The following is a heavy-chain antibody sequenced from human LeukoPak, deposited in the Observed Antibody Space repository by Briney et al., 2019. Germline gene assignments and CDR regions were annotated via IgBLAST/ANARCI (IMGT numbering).Heavy chain of an antibody. J-gene: IGHJ4*02. D-gene: IGHD3-10*01. Sequence: GGTLRLSCAASGFIFSSYSMNWGRQAPGRGLEWLSYISSGSGTIYYADSVKGRFTISRDNAKNSVYLQMNSLRDEDTAVYYCARGGNIDFWGQGTLVTVSS. V-gene: IGHV3-48*02. CDR1: GFIFSSYS. CDR3: ARGGNIDF. CDR2: ISSGSGTI.